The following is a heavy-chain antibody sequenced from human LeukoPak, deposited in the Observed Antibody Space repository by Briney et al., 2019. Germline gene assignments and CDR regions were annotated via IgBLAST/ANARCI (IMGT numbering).Heavy chain of an antibody. CDR3: ARGDINPTGVDYCYYMDV. D-gene: IGHD2-15*01. CDR1: GFTVSSNY. J-gene: IGHJ6*03. V-gene: IGHV3-53*01. Sequence: GGSLRLSCAASGFTVSSNYMSWVRQAPGKGLEWVSVIYTGGSTYYADSVKGRFTISRDNFKNTLYLQMNSLRAEDSAIYYCARGDINPTGVDYCYYMDVWGKGTTVTVSS. CDR2: IYTGGST.